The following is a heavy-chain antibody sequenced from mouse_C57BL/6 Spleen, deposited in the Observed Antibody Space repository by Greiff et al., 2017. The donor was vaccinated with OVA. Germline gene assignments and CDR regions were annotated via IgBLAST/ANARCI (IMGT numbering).Heavy chain of an antibody. D-gene: IGHD2-3*01. Sequence: VQRVESGPGLVQPSQSLSITCTVSGFSLTSSGVHWVRQSPGKGLEWLGVIWRGGSTDYNAAFISRLSISKDNSKSQVFFKMNSLQADDTAIYYCAREGWLLQFAYWGQGTLVTVSA. V-gene: IGHV2-2*01. J-gene: IGHJ3*01. CDR3: AREGWLLQFAY. CDR2: IWRGGST. CDR1: GFSLTSSG.